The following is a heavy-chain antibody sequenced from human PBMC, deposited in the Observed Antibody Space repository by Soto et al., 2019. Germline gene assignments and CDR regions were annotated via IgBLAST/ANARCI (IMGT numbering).Heavy chain of an antibody. V-gene: IGHV1-69*06. D-gene: IGHD2-21*01. J-gene: IGHJ5*02. CDR3: ARGYCGYGPRNNWMLTRLET. Sequence: QVQLVQSGAEVKKPGSSVKVSCKASGVTLSDYPINCVRQAPGHGREWMGGLLPIFGTTIYAQKFQGRLTNTADKSTNTAYMELSDLRPEDTAIFYWARGYCGYGPRNNWMLTRLETWGQGTLVTVSS. CDR2: LLPIFGTT. CDR1: GVTLSDYP.